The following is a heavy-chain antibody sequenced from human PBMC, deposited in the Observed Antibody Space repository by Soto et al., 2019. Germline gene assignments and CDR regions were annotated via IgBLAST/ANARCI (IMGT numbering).Heavy chain of an antibody. CDR2: IYFTGNT. D-gene: IGHD6-19*01. Sequence: PSETLSLTCSASGGSITSSSHFWGWVRQPPGKGLEWIGTIYFTGNTYYTPSLKSRLTMSIDTSKNEFSLRLNSVTAADTAVYYCARSVAVPGAHIDYWGQGTQVTVSS. V-gene: IGHV4-39*01. J-gene: IGHJ4*02. CDR1: GGSITSSSHF. CDR3: ARSVAVPGAHIDY.